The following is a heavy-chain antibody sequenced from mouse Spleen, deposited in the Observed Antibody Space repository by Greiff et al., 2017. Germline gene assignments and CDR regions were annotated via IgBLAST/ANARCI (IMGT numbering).Heavy chain of an antibody. D-gene: IGHD2-14*01. Sequence: VQLQQPGAELVMPGASVKLSCKASGYTFTSYWMPWVKQRPGQGLEWIGEIDPSDSYTNYNQKFKGKATLTVDKSSSTAYMQLSSLTSEDSAVYYCARRGYYRYDYAMDYWGQGTSVTVSS. J-gene: IGHJ4*01. CDR3: ARRGYYRYDYAMDY. CDR2: IDPSDSYT. CDR1: GYTFTSYW. V-gene: IGHV1-69*01.